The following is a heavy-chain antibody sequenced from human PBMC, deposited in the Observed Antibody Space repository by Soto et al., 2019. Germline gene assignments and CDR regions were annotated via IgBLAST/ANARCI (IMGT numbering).Heavy chain of an antibody. V-gene: IGHV4-59*01. Sequence: NPSETLSLTCTVSGGSMRNYFWTWIRQPPGKGLEWIGYIHYSGTTSFFPSYNPSLRSRVTISEDTSKNQFSLKLLSVTTADTAMYLCAAGEASSRNLAPYYLDFWGQGTLVTVS. D-gene: IGHD6-13*01. J-gene: IGHJ4*02. CDR2: IHYSGTT. CDR3: AAGEASSRNLAPYYLDF. CDR1: GGSMRNYF.